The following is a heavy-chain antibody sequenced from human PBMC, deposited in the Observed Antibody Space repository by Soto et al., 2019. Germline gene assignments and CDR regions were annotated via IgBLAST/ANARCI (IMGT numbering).Heavy chain of an antibody. V-gene: IGHV3-23*01. CDR1: ESTFSIYS. J-gene: IGHJ6*02. D-gene: IGHD2-15*01. CDR3: SKRGACFYGGYYYYGLDV. CDR2: ISGSGGRT. Sequence: EVQLLEAGGGFVQPGGSLRLSCVASESTFSIYSMSLVRQAPGKGLEWFSSISGSGGRTNYADSVRGRFTIFRDNSKKTLLLQMSSLRAEDTDVYDCSKRGACFYGGYYYYGLDVWGHGTTVTVSS.